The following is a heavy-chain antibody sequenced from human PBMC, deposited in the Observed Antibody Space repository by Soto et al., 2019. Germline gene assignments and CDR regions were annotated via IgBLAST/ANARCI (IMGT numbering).Heavy chain of an antibody. CDR1: GGSFSGYY. V-gene: IGHV4-34*01. J-gene: IGHJ5*02. Sequence: SETLSLTCAVYGGSFSGYYWSWIRQPPGKGLEWIGEINHSGSTNYNPSLKSRVTISVDTSKNQLSLKLSSVTAADTAVYYCARARVVAAGSEFWMGFDPWGQGTLVTVSS. CDR2: INHSGST. CDR3: ARARVVAAGSEFWMGFDP. D-gene: IGHD6-13*01.